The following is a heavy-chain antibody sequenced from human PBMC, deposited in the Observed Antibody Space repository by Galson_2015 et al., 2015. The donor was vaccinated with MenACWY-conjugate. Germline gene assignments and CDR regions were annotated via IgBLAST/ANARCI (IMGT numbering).Heavy chain of an antibody. D-gene: IGHD2-21*02. CDR3: ARRLVSVETFDY. CDR1: GSDFPSYW. Sequence: QSGAEVKKPGESLQISCKGSGSDFPSYWIGWVRQMPGKGLEWMGFIYPGDSDTRYSPSFQGQVTISADKSTSTAYLQWSSLKASDSAMYYCARRLVSVETFDYWGQGTLVTVSS. V-gene: IGHV5-51*03. CDR2: IYPGDSDT. J-gene: IGHJ4*02.